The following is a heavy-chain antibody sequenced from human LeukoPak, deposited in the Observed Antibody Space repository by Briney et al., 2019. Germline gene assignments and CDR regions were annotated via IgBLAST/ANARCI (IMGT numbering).Heavy chain of an antibody. Sequence: ASVKVSCAASGYIFSGYYMHWVRQAPGQGLEWMGSIKPNNGDTNYAQTFQGRVTMTRDTSVNTAYMEVRRLTSDDTAVYYCARDGYWNSDFDYWGQGTLVTVSP. CDR2: IKPNNGDT. D-gene: IGHD1-7*01. V-gene: IGHV1-2*02. CDR1: GYIFSGYY. J-gene: IGHJ4*02. CDR3: ARDGYWNSDFDY.